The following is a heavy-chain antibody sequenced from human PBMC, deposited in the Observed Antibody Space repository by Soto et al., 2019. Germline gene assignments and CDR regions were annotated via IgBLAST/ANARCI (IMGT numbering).Heavy chain of an antibody. CDR1: GGSISNGDYY. CDR3: ARGGWGSSGSRPESEFDS. J-gene: IGHJ4*02. V-gene: IGHV4-30-4*02. Sequence: SETLSLTCTVSGGSISNGDYYWSWIRQPPGKGLEWIGYIYYSGSTYYNPSLKSRVTMSGDTSKNQVSLKLNSVTAADTAVYYCARGGWGSSGSRPESEFDSWGQGTLVTVS. CDR2: IYYSGST. D-gene: IGHD6-19*01.